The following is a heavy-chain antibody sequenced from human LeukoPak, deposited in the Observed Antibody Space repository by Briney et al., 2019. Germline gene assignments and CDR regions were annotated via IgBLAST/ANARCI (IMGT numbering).Heavy chain of an antibody. Sequence: SETLSLICTVSGGSISSYYWSWIRQPPGKGLEWIGYINYSGSTKYNPSLKSRVTISVDTSKNQFSLKLSSVTAADTAVYYCARFYGSGSWYFDYWGQGTLVTVSS. CDR2: INYSGST. V-gene: IGHV4-59*08. J-gene: IGHJ4*02. D-gene: IGHD3-10*01. CDR1: GGSISSYY. CDR3: ARFYGSGSWYFDY.